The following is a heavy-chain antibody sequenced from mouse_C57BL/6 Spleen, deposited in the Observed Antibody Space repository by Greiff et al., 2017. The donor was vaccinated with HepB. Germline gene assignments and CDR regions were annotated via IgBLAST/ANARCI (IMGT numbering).Heavy chain of an antibody. CDR2: INPSSGYT. J-gene: IGHJ2*01. Sequence: QVQLKESGAELARPGASVKMSCKASGYTFTSYTMHWVKQRPGQGLEWIGYINPSSGYTKYNQKFKDKATLTADKSSSTAYMQLSSLTSEDSAVYYCARVDLLFDYWGQGTTLTVSS. CDR1: GYTFTSYT. CDR3: ARVDLLFDY. V-gene: IGHV1-4*01. D-gene: IGHD2-1*01.